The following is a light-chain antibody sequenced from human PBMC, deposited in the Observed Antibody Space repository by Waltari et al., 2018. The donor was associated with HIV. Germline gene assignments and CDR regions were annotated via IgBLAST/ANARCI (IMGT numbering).Light chain of an antibody. CDR1: SSDVGGYNY. CDR2: EVS. V-gene: IGLV2-23*01. J-gene: IGLJ2*01. Sequence: QSALTQPASVSGSPGQSITISCTGTSSDVGGYNYVSWYQQHPRKAPKLVIYEVSERPSGVSNRFSGSKSGNTASLTISGLQAEDEADYNCCSYAGSSTLLFGGGTKVTVL. CDR3: CSYAGSSTLL.